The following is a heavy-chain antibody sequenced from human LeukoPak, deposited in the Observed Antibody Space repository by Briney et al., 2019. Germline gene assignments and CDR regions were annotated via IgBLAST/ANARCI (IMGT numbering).Heavy chain of an antibody. CDR2: MNPNSGNT. Sequence: ASVKVSCKASGYTFTSYDINWVRQATGQGLEWMGWMNPNSGNTNYAQKLQGRVTMTTDTSTSTAYMELRSLRSDDTAVYYCARISYYDSSGPFDYWGQGTLVTVSS. CDR1: GYTFTSYD. D-gene: IGHD3-22*01. V-gene: IGHV1-18*01. J-gene: IGHJ4*02. CDR3: ARISYYDSSGPFDY.